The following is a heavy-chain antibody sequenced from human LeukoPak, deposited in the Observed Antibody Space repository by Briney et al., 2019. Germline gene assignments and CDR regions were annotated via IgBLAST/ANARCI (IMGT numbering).Heavy chain of an antibody. CDR2: IYYSGST. V-gene: IGHV4-39*01. D-gene: IGHD1-26*01. CDR3: ARWMVGALDY. CDR1: GGSISSSSYY. Sequence: SETLSLTCTVSGGSISSSSYYWGWIRQPPGKGLEWIGSIYYSGSTYYNPSLKSRVTISVDTSKNQFSLKLSSVTAADTAVYYCARWMVGALDYWGQGTLVTVSS. J-gene: IGHJ4*02.